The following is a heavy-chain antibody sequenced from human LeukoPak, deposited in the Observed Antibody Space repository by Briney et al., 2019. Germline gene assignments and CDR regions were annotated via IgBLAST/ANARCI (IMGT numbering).Heavy chain of an antibody. Sequence: GGSLRLSCAASGFTLSDPYMSWIRQAPGKGLECLSYISGSGTDINYADSVRGRFTISRDNAKNLLYLQMNDLRVEDTAVYYCARTARHLDYWGQGTLVTVSS. CDR2: ISGSGTDI. CDR3: ARTARHLDY. J-gene: IGHJ4*02. V-gene: IGHV3-11*04. CDR1: GFTLSDPY. D-gene: IGHD5-18*01.